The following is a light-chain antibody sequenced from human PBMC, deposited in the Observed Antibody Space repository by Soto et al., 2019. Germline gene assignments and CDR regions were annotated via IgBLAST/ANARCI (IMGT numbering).Light chain of an antibody. CDR1: PSLLYNNTYNY. CDR2: FGS. CDR3: MQALQTPIT. Sequence: EIVMTQSPLTLPVTPGEPASISCRSSPSLLYNNTYNYLDWYVQKPGQSPQLLIYFGSNRAPGVPDRFSGSGSGTDFTLKISRVEAEDVGVYYCMQALQTPITFGQGTRLEIK. V-gene: IGKV2-28*01. J-gene: IGKJ5*01.